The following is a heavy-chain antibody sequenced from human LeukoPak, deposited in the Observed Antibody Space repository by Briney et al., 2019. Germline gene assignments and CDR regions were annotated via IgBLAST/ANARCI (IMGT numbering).Heavy chain of an antibody. CDR1: ADSLISGIYY. D-gene: IGHD3-10*01. CDR3: ARRGSVPHPFAP. V-gene: IGHV4-61*02. CDR2: IYTSGST. Sequence: PSETLSLTYTVSADSLISGIYYWRSVRQPAGKGLEWLGRIYTSGSTNYNPSLKSRVTISVDTSKTQFSLKLSSVTAADTAVYYRARRGSVPHPFAPWRQGPLVPVSP. J-gene: IGHJ5*02.